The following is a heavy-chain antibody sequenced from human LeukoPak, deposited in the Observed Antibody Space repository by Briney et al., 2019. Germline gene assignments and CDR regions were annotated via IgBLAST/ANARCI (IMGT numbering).Heavy chain of an antibody. CDR3: ASPLDSSGYYDAFDI. J-gene: IGHJ3*02. CDR1: GGSFSGYY. Sequence: KPSETLSLTCAVYGGSFSGYYWSWIRQPPGKGLEWIGEINHSGSTNYNPSLKSRVTISVDTSKNQFSLKLSSVTAADTAVYYCASPLDSSGYYDAFDIWGQGTMVTVSS. CDR2: INHSGST. D-gene: IGHD3-22*01. V-gene: IGHV4-34*01.